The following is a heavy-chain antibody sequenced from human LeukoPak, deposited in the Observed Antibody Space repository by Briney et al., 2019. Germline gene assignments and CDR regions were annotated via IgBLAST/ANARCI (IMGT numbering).Heavy chain of an antibody. CDR1: GFTFSSYE. D-gene: IGHD3-9*01. Sequence: GGSLRLSCAASGFTFSSYEMNWVRQAPGKGLEWVSYISSSGSTIYYADSVKGRFTISRDNAKNSLYLQMNSLRAEDTAVYYCARDYDILTGMAVWAQGPTVTV. J-gene: IGHJ6*02. CDR2: ISSSGSTI. V-gene: IGHV3-48*03. CDR3: ARDYDILTGMAV.